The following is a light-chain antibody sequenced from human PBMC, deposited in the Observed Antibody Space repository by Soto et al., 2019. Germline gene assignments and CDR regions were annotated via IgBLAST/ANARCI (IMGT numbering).Light chain of an antibody. CDR3: LQDYNSPRT. CDR1: QDIRND. V-gene: IGKV1-6*01. Sequence: AIQMTQSPTSLSASVGDRVTITCRASQDIRNDLCWYQQKPGKAPQLLLYAASTLKSGVLSRFSGSGSGTDFTLTISSLQPEDFATYYCLQDYNSPRTFGQGTKVEIK. CDR2: AAS. J-gene: IGKJ1*01.